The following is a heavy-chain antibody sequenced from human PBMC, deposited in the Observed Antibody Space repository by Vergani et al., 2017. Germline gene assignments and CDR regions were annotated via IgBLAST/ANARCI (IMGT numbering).Heavy chain of an antibody. CDR2: IYSGGST. CDR1: GFTVSSNY. Sequence: EVQLVESGGGLVQPGGSLRLSCAASGFTVSSNYMSWVRQAPGKGLEWVSVIYSGGSTYYADSVKGRFTITRHNSKNTLYLQMNSLRAEDTAVYYCARGTTVLGGQGSYSDAFGIWGQGTMVTVSS. D-gene: IGHD1-26*01. J-gene: IGHJ3*02. CDR3: ARGTTVLGGQGSYSDAFGI. V-gene: IGHV3-53*04.